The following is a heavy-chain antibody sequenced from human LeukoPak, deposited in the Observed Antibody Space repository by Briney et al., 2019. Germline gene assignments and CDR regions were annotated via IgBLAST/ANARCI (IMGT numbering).Heavy chain of an antibody. CDR3: ARSVGWSYKLDP. Sequence: KASETLSLTCAVSGGSMSNYYWSWIRQPPGKGLEWIGYIYYSGSTSHNPSFKSRVTISIDTSKNQFSLKLGSVTAADTAVYYCARSVGWSYKLDPWGQGTLVTVSS. D-gene: IGHD6-19*01. CDR2: IYYSGST. CDR1: GGSMSNYY. V-gene: IGHV4-59*01. J-gene: IGHJ5*02.